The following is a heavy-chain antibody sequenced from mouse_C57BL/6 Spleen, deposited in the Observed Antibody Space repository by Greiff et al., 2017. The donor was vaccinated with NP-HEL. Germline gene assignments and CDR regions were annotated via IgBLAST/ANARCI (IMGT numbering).Heavy chain of an antibody. CDR1: GYTFTSYW. CDR3: ARRDGYDRFAY. Sequence: VQLQQSGAELVMPGASVKLSCKASGYTFTSYWMHWVKQRPGQGLEWIGEIDPSDSYTNYNQKFKGKSTLTVDKSSSTAYMQLCSLTSEDSAVYYWARRDGYDRFAYWGQGTLVTVSA. D-gene: IGHD2-2*01. CDR2: IDPSDSYT. V-gene: IGHV1-69*01. J-gene: IGHJ3*01.